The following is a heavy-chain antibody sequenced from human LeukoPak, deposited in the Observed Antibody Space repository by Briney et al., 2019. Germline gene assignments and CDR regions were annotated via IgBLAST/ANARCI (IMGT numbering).Heavy chain of an antibody. D-gene: IGHD1-1*01. V-gene: IGHV4-34*01. CDR2: INHSGST. J-gene: IGHJ4*02. CDR1: GGSFSGYY. CDR3: ARRDFPHNWNDGY. Sequence: SETLSLTCAVYGGSFSGYYWSWTRQPPGRGLEWIGEINHSGSTNYNPSLKSRVTISVDTSKNQFSLKLSSVTAADTAVYYCARRDFPHNWNDGYWGQGTLVTVSS.